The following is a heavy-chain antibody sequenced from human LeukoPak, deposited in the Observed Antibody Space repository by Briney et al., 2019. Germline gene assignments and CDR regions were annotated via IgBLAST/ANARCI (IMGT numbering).Heavy chain of an antibody. Sequence: GGSLRLSCAASGFTVGHYPMSFVRQAPGKGPEWVSTSGSDDSTYYADSVKGRFTISRDNSKNTLYLQMNNLRAEDTAVYYCAKDLRGRILRYFDYWGRGTLVTVSS. J-gene: IGHJ4*02. CDR1: GFTVGHYP. V-gene: IGHV3-23*01. CDR2: SGSDDST. CDR3: AKDLRGRILRYFDY. D-gene: IGHD3-16*01.